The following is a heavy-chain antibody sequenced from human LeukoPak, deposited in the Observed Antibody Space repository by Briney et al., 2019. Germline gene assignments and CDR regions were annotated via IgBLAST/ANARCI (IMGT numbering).Heavy chain of an antibody. V-gene: IGHV1-2*02. J-gene: IGHJ4*02. CDR3: ARGSGSRYLDY. CDR2: INPNSGGT. D-gene: IGHD6-13*01. CDR1: GYSFTYHY. Sequence: GASVKVSCKASGYSFTYHYMHWVRQAPGQGLEWMGWINPNSGGTNYAQKFQGRVTMTRDTSISTAYMELSRLRSDDTAVYYCARGSGSRYLDYWGQGTLVTVSS.